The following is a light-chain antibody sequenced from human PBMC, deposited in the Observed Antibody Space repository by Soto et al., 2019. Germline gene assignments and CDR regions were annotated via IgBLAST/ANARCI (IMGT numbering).Light chain of an antibody. J-gene: IGKJ1*01. Sequence: DIQMTQSPSTLSASVGDRVTITCRASQSISIWLAWYQQKPGKAPKILIYKASSLESGVPSRFSVSGSGTEFTLTISSLQPDYVATYYCQQDSTYTPRTFGQGTKVEIK. V-gene: IGKV1-5*03. CDR1: QSISIW. CDR3: QQDSTYTPRT. CDR2: KAS.